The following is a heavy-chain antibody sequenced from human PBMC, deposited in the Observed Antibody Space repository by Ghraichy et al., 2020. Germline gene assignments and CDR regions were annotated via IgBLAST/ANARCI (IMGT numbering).Heavy chain of an antibody. Sequence: SETLSLTCAVYGGSFSDYYWTWIRQPPGKGLEWIGEINHSGSTNYNPSLKSRFTISVDTSKSQFSLKLSSVTAAETAVYYCARGLRKKYDYVWGRPGVTYYFDYWGQGTLVTVSS. CDR3: ARGLRKKYDYVWGRPGVTYYFDY. CDR1: GGSFSDYY. J-gene: IGHJ4*02. D-gene: IGHD3-16*01. CDR2: INHSGST. V-gene: IGHV4-34*01.